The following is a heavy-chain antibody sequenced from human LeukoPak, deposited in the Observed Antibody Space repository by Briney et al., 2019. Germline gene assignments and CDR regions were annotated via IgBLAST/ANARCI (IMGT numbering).Heavy chain of an antibody. J-gene: IGHJ4*02. D-gene: IGHD6-13*01. Sequence: ASVKVSCKASGYTFSSHDINWVRQVPGRGLEWMGWMNPNSGNTGSAQKFQGRVAMTRDTSIGTAYLELSSLRSEDTAVYYCAREGVAATGLDYWGQGTLVTVSS. V-gene: IGHV1-8*01. CDR2: MNPNSGNT. CDR3: AREGVAATGLDY. CDR1: GYTFSSHD.